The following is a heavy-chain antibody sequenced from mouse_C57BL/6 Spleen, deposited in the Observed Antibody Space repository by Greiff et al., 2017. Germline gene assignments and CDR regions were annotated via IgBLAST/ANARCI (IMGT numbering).Heavy chain of an antibody. CDR1: GYTFTGYW. Sequence: QVQLQQSGAELMKPGASVKLSCKATGYTFTGYWIEWVKQRPGNGLEWIGEILPGSGSTNYNDKFKGKATFTADTSSNTPYMQLSSLTTEDAAIYYCAREDISGGAYWGQGTLVTVSA. CDR3: AREDISGGAY. D-gene: IGHD3-2*02. CDR2: ILPGSGST. V-gene: IGHV1-9*01. J-gene: IGHJ3*01.